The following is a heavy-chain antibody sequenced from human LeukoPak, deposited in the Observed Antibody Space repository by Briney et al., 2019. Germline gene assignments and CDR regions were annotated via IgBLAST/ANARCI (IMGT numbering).Heavy chain of an antibody. J-gene: IGHJ5*02. D-gene: IGHD5-12*01. V-gene: IGHV4-34*01. CDR2: INHSGST. Sequence: SETLSLTCAVYGGSFSGYYWSWIRQPPGKGLEWIGEINHSGSTNYNPSLKSRVTISVDTSKNQFSLKLSSVTAADTAVYYCARRWLRYNWFDPWGQGTLVTVSS. CDR3: ARRWLRYNWFDP. CDR1: GGSFSGYY.